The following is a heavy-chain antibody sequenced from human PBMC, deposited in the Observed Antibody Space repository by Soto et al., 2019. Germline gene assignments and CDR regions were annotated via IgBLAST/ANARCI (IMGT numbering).Heavy chain of an antibody. CDR1: GGPISSGDYY. V-gene: IGHV4-30-4*01. CDR3: SAYGDYYYYGMDV. J-gene: IGHJ6*02. Sequence: SETLSLTCTVSGGPISSGDYYWSWIRQPPGKGLEWIGYIYYSGSTYYNPSLKSRVTISVDTSKNQFSLKLSSVTAADTAVYYCSAYGDYYYYGMDVWGQGTTVTVSS. D-gene: IGHD4-17*01. CDR2: IYYSGST.